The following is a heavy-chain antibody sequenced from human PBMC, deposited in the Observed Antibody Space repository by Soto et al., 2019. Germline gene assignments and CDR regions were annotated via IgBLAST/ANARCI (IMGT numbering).Heavy chain of an antibody. V-gene: IGHV3-33*01. CDR1: GFTFSSYG. CDR2: IWYDGSTK. D-gene: IGHD2-2*01. CDR3: ARDCSISTICMRPVCYYCYGMDV. J-gene: IGHJ6*02. Sequence: QVQLVESGGGVVQPGRSLRLSCAASGFTFSSYGMHWVRQAPGKGLEWVAVIWYDGSTKYYADSVKGRFTISRDNSKKTSYLQINSLSAEDTAVYYCARDCSISTICMRPVCYYCYGMDVWGQGTTVTVSS.